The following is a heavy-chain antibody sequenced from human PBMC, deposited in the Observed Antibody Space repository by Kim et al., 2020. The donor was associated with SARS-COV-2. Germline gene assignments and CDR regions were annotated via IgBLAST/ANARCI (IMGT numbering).Heavy chain of an antibody. V-gene: IGHV4-31*03. Sequence: SETLSLTCTVSGGSISSGGYYWSWIRQHPGKGLEWIGYIYYSGSTYYNPSLKSRVTISVDTSKNQFSLKLSSVTAADTAVYYCARSPPYYDFWSGSRGPWAFDIWGQGTMVTVSS. D-gene: IGHD3-3*01. CDR1: GGSISSGGYY. J-gene: IGHJ3*02. CDR2: IYYSGST. CDR3: ARSPPYYDFWSGSRGPWAFDI.